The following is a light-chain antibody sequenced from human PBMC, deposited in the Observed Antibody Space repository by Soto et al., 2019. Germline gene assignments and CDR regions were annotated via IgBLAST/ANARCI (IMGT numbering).Light chain of an antibody. Sequence: EIVMTQSPATLSVSPGERATLSCRASQRCFSSLAWFQQGPGQAPRLLIYGSATRATGIPARFSGSGSGTESTLTISSLQSEDSAVYYCQQYHNWPAFGQGTKVDIK. CDR1: QRCFSS. V-gene: IGKV3-15*01. CDR3: QQYHNWPA. CDR2: GSA. J-gene: IGKJ1*01.